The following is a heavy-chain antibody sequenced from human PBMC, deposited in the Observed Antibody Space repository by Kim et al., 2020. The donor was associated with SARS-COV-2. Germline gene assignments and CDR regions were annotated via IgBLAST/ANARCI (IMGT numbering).Heavy chain of an antibody. CDR2: ISSSGSTI. CDR3: ARVRGAAGPFYYYYYGTDV. J-gene: IGHJ6*02. D-gene: IGHD6-13*01. V-gene: IGHV3-11*01. CDR1: GFTFSDYY. Sequence: GGSLRLSCAASGFTFSDYYMSWIRQAPGKGLEWVSYISSSGSTIYYADSVKGRFTISRDNAKNSLYLQMNSLRAEDTAVYYCARVRGAAGPFYYYYYGTDVWGQGTTVTVSS.